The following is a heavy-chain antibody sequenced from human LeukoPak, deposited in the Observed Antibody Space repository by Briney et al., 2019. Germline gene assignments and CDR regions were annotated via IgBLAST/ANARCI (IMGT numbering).Heavy chain of an antibody. CDR1: GGYISSSSYY. V-gene: IGHV4-39*07. CDR2: IYYSGST. J-gene: IGHJ4*02. CDR3: ARRPGGYSYGYYFDY. Sequence: SSETLSLTCTVSGGYISSSSYYWGWIRKPPGKGLEWIGSIYYSGSTYYNPSLKSRVTISVDTSKNQFSLKLSSVTAADTAVYYCARRPGGYSYGYYFDYWGQGTLVTVSS. D-gene: IGHD5-18*01.